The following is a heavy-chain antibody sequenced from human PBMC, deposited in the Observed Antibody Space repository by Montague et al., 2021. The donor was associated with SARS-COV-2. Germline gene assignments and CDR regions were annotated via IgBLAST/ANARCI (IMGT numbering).Heavy chain of an antibody. V-gene: IGHV3-23*01. CDR3: ARDCRSSSCTNWGY. J-gene: IGHJ4*02. CDR1: GFTFNTHT. CDR2: ITYDSGKK. Sequence: SLRLSCAASGFTFNTHTMSWVRRAPGKGLEWVAPITYDSGKKYYADSVKGRFTISRDNFKNTLYLQMNSVRVEDTAVYYCARDCRSSSCTNWGYWGQGTLVTVSS. D-gene: IGHD2-2*01.